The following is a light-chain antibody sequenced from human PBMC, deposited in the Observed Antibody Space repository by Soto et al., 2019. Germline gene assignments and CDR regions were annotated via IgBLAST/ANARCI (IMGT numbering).Light chain of an antibody. Sequence: AIRMTQSPSSLSASTGDRVTITCRASQGISSYLAWYQQKPGKAPKLLIYAASTLQSGVPSRFSGSGSGTDFTLTISCLQSEDFATYYCQQYYSYPLWTFGQGTKVDI. CDR2: AAS. CDR3: QQYYSYPLWT. J-gene: IGKJ1*01. CDR1: QGISSY. V-gene: IGKV1-8*01.